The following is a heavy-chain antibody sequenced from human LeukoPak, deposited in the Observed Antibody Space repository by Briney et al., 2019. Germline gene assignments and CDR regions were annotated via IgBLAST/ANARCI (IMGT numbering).Heavy chain of an antibody. D-gene: IGHD3-22*01. CDR3: ARRHYYYDSSGYLYFFDY. CDR1: GYSFTSYW. CDR2: IYPGDSDT. J-gene: IGHJ4*02. Sequence: GESLKISCKGSGYSFTSYWIAWVRQMPGKGLEWMGTIYPGDSDTRYSPSFQGQVTISADKSISTAYLQWSSLKASDTAIYYCARRHYYYDSSGYLYFFDYWGQGTLVTVSS. V-gene: IGHV5-51*01.